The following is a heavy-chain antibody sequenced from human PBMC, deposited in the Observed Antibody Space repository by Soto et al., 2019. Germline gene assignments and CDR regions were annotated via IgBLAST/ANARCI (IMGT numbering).Heavy chain of an antibody. CDR2: ISGDAGRT. CDR1: GFTYVKYA. V-gene: IGHV3-23*01. J-gene: IGHJ4*02. CDR3: VKDTVVVINGGDFDY. D-gene: IGHD3-22*01. Sequence: EVQLSESGGALVQPGGSLRLSCEASGFTYVKYAMSWVRQAPGKGLEWVSGISGDAGRTFYADSVKGRFTISRDNSKNTVYLQMNSLRVEGTAVYYCVKDTVVVINGGDFDYWGQGTLVTVSS.